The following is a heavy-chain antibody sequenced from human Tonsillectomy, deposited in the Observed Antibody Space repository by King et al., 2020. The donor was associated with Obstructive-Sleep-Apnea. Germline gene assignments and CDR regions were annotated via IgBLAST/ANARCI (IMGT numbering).Heavy chain of an antibody. CDR3: AGTPPPVPVGDSSLWEPSLWENFFCDALDV. CDR1: GGTFSNYA. D-gene: IGHD2-21*02. V-gene: IGHV1-69*09. Sequence: HVQLVQSGAEVRKPGSSVTVSCKASGGTFSNYAINWVRQAPGQGLEWMGGIMPDPDVVRLAQKFQDRITITADKSTSTAYMELGGLTKEDTAVYYCAGTPPPVPVGDSSLWEPSLWENFFCDALDVWGQGTPVTISS. J-gene: IGHJ6*02. CDR2: IMPDPDVV.